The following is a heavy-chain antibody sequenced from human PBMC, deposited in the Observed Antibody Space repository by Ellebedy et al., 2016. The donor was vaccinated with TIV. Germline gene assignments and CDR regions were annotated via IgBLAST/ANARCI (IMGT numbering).Heavy chain of an antibody. Sequence: SETLSLTCVISGDSVSTDIGWNWIRQSPSRGLEWRGRTYYRSKWNNDYAVSLKSRITINPDTYKNQFSLQLNSVIPDDTAVYYCAKGWFGSGMGVWGQGTTVTVSS. CDR3: AKGWFGSGMGV. CDR2: TYYRSKWNN. D-gene: IGHD3-16*01. CDR1: GDSVSTDIG. V-gene: IGHV6-1*01. J-gene: IGHJ6*02.